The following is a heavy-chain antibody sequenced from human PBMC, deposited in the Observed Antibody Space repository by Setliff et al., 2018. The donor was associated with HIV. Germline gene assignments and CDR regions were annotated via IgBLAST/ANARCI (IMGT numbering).Heavy chain of an antibody. CDR1: GGSFSGYY. V-gene: IGHV4-4*07. Sequence: PSETLSLTCAVYGGSFSGYYWSWIRQPAGKGLEWIGHIYTSGSTNYSPPLKSRVTISVDTSKKQFSLKLSSVTAADTAVYYCARDRRYSPHYFDYWGQGTLVTVSS. CDR3: ARDRRYSPHYFDY. D-gene: IGHD1-26*01. CDR2: IYTSGST. J-gene: IGHJ4*02.